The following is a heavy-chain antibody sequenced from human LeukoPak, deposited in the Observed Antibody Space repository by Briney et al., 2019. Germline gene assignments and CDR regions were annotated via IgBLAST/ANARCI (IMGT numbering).Heavy chain of an antibody. D-gene: IGHD4-11*01. CDR1: GFNFDHYA. J-gene: IGHJ4*02. CDR2: ISWNSGSI. CDR3: ATDRDYRFDY. Sequence: PGRSLRLSCAASGFNFDHYAMHWVRQAPGKGLEWVSGISWNSGSIGFADSVKGRFTISRDNAKNSVYLQMNSLRAEDTAVYYCATDRDYRFDYWGQGTLVTVSS. V-gene: IGHV3-9*01.